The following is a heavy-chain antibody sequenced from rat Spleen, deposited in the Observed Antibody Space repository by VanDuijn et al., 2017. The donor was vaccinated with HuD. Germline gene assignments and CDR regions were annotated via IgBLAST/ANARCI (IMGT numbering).Heavy chain of an antibody. Sequence: EVQLVESGGGLVQPGRSLKLSCVASGFTFNNYWMTWIRQAPGKGLEWVVSIINTGGSTYYLDSVKGRFTISRDNARSTLNLPMDSLRSEDTAIYYCTRRGYRSDWYFDFWGPGTMVTVSP. J-gene: IGHJ1*01. CDR1: GFTFNNYW. CDR3: TRRGYRSDWYFDF. CDR2: IINTGGST. V-gene: IGHV5-31*01. D-gene: IGHD4-4*01.